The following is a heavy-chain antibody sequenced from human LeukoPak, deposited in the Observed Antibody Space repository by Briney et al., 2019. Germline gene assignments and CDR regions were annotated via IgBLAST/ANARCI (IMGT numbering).Heavy chain of an antibody. CDR2: IRGSGTST. CDR3: AKDQSSGWYWDY. D-gene: IGHD6-19*01. CDR1: GFTFSSYA. V-gene: IGHV3-23*01. J-gene: IGHJ4*02. Sequence: PGGSLRLSCAASGFTFSSYAMSWVRQAPGKGLEWVSTIRGSGTSTYYADSVKGRLTISRDNSKNTLYLQMNSLRAEDTAAYYCAKDQSSGWYWDYWGQGTLVTVSS.